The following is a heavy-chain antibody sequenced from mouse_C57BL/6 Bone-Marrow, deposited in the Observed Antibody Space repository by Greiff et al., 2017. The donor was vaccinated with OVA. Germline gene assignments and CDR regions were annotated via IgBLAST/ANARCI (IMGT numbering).Heavy chain of an antibody. D-gene: IGHD2-4*01. Sequence: VQVLQSGAELVRPGASVTLSCKASGYTFTDYEMHWVKQTPVHGLEWIGAIDPETGGTAYNQKFKGKATLTADKSSSTAYMELRSLTSEDSAVYYCSRGRDDCDTWAMDDWGQGTTVTVSS. CDR1: GYTFTDYE. CDR2: IDPETGGT. V-gene: IGHV1-15*01. J-gene: IGHJ4*01. CDR3: SRGRDDCDTWAMDD.